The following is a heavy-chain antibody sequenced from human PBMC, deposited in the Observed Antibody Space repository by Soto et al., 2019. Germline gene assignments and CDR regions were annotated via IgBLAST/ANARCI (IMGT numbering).Heavy chain of an antibody. CDR2: IFYSGTT. Sequence: PSETLSLTCTVSGGSISSGGYFWSWIRQPPGKGLEWIGNIFYSGTTYYNPSLKSRVTISVDTSKNQFSLKLSSVTAADTAVYFCARGVLYWGQGTLVTVLL. J-gene: IGHJ4*02. V-gene: IGHV4-31*03. CDR1: GGSISSGGYF. D-gene: IGHD1-1*01. CDR3: ARGVLY.